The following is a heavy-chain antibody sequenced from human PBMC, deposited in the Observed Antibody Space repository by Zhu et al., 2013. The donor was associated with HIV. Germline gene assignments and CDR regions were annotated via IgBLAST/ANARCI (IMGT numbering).Heavy chain of an antibody. J-gene: IGHJ4*02. CDR1: GYTFINYY. CDR3: ARDLIMGIVAPDY. CDR2: LNPSGGNT. Sequence: QVQLVQSGAEVKKPGASVKVSCKASGYTFINYYMHWVRQAPGQGLEWMGILNPSGGNTSYPQKFQGRVTMTRDTSISTAYMELSRLRSDDTAVYYCARDLIMGIVAPDYWGQGTLVTVSS. V-gene: IGHV1-46*01. D-gene: IGHD6-13*01.